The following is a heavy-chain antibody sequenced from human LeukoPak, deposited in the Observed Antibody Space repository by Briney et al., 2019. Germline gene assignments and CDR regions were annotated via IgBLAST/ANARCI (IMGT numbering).Heavy chain of an antibody. CDR1: GFISSDYY. J-gene: IGHJ4*02. CDR3: ARDPGSGYEEHFDY. V-gene: IGHV3-11*01. CDR2: ISSSGSSI. Sequence: GGSLRLSCAASGFISSDYYMSWIRQAPGKGLEWVSYISSSGSSIYYADSVKGRFTISRDNAKDSLYLQMNSLRAEDTAVYYCARDPGSGYEEHFDYWGQGTLVTVSS. D-gene: IGHD5-12*01.